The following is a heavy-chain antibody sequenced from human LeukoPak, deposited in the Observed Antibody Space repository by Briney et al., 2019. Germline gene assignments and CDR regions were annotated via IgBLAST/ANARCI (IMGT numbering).Heavy chain of an antibody. J-gene: IGHJ3*02. CDR2: IYTSGST. D-gene: IGHD6-13*01. CDR1: GGSISSYY. Sequence: PSETLSLTCTVSGGSISSYYWSWIRQPAGKGLEWIGRIYTSGSTNYNPSLKSRVTMSVDTSKNQFSLKLSSVTDADTAVYYCARDWEEQGIAAAGTFDIWGQGTMVTVSS. V-gene: IGHV4-4*07. CDR3: ARDWEEQGIAAAGTFDI.